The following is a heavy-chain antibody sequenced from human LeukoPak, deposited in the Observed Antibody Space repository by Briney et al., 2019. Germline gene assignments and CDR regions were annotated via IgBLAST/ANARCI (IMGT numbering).Heavy chain of an antibody. J-gene: IGHJ6*03. CDR2: IYYSGST. Sequence: PSETLSLTCTVSGGSISSSSYYWGWIRQPPGKGLEWIGSIYYSGSTYYNPSLRSRVTISVDTSKNQFSLKLSSVTAADTAVYYCARDPGDSIYYYYMDVWGKGTTVTISS. V-gene: IGHV4-39*07. CDR1: GGSISSSSYY. CDR3: ARDPGDSIYYYYMDV. D-gene: IGHD3-22*01.